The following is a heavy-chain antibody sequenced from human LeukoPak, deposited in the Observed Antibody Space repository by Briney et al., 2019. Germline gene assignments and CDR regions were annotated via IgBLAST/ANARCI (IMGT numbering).Heavy chain of an antibody. CDR3: AADTPVPLAQIDY. Sequence: GGSLRLSCAVSGFTFTNAWMNWVRQAPGKGLEWVAGVRAKTDGGKIEYAAPVKGRFSIPRDDSTDTVYLQMNSLKSEDTAVYHCAADTPVPLAQIDYWGQGALVTVSS. J-gene: IGHJ4*02. D-gene: IGHD2/OR15-2a*01. V-gene: IGHV3-15*01. CDR2: VRAKTDGGKI. CDR1: GFTFTNAW.